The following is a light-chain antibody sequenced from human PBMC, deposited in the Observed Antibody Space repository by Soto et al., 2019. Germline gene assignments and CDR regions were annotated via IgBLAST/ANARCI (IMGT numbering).Light chain of an antibody. CDR1: QSIRSSY. J-gene: IGKJ1*01. CDR3: QQYGSTPLT. CDR2: GAS. Sequence: EIVLTQSPGTLSSSPGERATLSCRASQSIRSSYLAWYQQKRGQAPRLLIYGASSRATGIPDRFSGSGSGTEFTLTVSRLEPEDFAVYYCQQYGSTPLTFGQGTKVEIK. V-gene: IGKV3-20*01.